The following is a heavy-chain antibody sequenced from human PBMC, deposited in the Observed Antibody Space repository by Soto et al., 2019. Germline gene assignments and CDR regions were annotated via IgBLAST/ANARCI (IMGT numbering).Heavy chain of an antibody. V-gene: IGHV4-34*01. CDR2: INHSGST. CDR3: AREGTTVRGGYYYYYMDV. CDR1: GGSFSGYY. J-gene: IGHJ6*03. D-gene: IGHD3-10*01. Sequence: PSETLSLTCAVYGGSFSGYYWSWIRQPPGKGLEWIGEINHSGSTNYNPSLKSRVTISVDTSKNQFSLKLSSVTAADTAVYYCAREGTTVRGGYYYYYMDVWGKGTTVTVSS.